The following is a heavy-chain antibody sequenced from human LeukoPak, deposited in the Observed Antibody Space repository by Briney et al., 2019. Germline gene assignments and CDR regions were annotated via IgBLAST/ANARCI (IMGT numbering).Heavy chain of an antibody. Sequence: GGSLRLSCTASGFTFGDYAMSWVRQAPGKGLEWVGFIRSKAYGGTTEYAASVKGRFTISRDDSKSIAYLQMNSLKTEDTAVYYCTRRWPVDYWGQRTLVTVSS. D-gene: IGHD4-23*01. CDR2: IRSKAYGGTT. J-gene: IGHJ4*02. CDR1: GFTFGDYA. V-gene: IGHV3-49*04. CDR3: TRRWPVDY.